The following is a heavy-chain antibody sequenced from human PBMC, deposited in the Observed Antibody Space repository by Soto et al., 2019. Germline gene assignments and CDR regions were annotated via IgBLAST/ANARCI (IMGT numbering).Heavy chain of an antibody. CDR1: GFNFNSHW. V-gene: IGHV3-7*01. J-gene: IGHJ4*02. CDR3: ARDSNWASDF. Sequence: EVQLVESGGGLVQPGGSLRLSCAASGFNFNSHWMRGVRQAPGKGLEWVANIKGDGGETFYVDSVKGRFTISRDNAKNSLYLQMNSLRAEDTAVYYCARDSNWASDFWGQGTLVIVSS. D-gene: IGHD3-16*01. CDR2: IKGDGGET.